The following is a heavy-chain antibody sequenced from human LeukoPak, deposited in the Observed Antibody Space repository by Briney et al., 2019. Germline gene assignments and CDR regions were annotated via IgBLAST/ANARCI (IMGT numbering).Heavy chain of an antibody. D-gene: IGHD3-10*01. CDR3: ARSMSVRGVIIGY. V-gene: IGHV1-8*01. Sequence: ASVKVSFKASGYTFTSYDINWVRQATGQGLEWMGWMNPNSGNTGYAQKFQGRVTMTRNTSISTAYMELSSLRSEDTAVYYCARSMSVRGVIIGYWGQGTLVTVSS. J-gene: IGHJ4*02. CDR1: GYTFTSYD. CDR2: MNPNSGNT.